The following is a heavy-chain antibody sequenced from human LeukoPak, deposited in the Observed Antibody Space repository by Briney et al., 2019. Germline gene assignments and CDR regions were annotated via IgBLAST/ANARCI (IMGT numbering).Heavy chain of an antibody. Sequence: GESLKISCKGSGYSFSSYWIGWVRQMPGKGLEWMGIIYPGDSDTRYSPSFQGQVTISADKSISTAYLQWSSLKASDTAMYYCARPGYGSAPYYYYGMDVWGQGTTVIVSS. V-gene: IGHV5-51*01. D-gene: IGHD3-10*01. CDR2: IYPGDSDT. CDR3: ARPGYGSAPYYYYGMDV. J-gene: IGHJ6*02. CDR1: GYSFSSYW.